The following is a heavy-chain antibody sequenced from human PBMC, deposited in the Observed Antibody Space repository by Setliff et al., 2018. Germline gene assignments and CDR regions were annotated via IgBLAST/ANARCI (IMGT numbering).Heavy chain of an antibody. J-gene: IGHJ5*02. CDR1: GFTFNTYS. CDR2: ISGRGGST. CDR3: ARDPNGDYVGAFDP. V-gene: IGHV3-23*01. Sequence: PGGSLRLSCVTSGFTFNTYSMSWVRQAPGEGLQWVSTISGRGGSTFYADSVRGRFTISRDKIKSTLYLQMNSLRAEDTASYYCARDPNGDYVGAFDPWGQGILVTVS. D-gene: IGHD4-17*01.